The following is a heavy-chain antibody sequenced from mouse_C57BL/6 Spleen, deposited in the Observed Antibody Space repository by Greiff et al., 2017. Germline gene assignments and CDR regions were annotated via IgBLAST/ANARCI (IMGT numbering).Heavy chain of an antibody. V-gene: IGHV1-82*01. J-gene: IGHJ4*01. CDR3: ARGIYGSSYRAMDY. D-gene: IGHD1-1*01. Sequence: LQESGPELVKPGASVKISCKASGYAFSSSWMNWVKQRPGKGLEWIGRIYPGDGDTNYNGKFKGKATLTADKSSSTAYMQLSSLTSEDSAVYFCARGIYGSSYRAMDYWGQGTSVTVSS. CDR2: IYPGDGDT. CDR1: GYAFSSSW.